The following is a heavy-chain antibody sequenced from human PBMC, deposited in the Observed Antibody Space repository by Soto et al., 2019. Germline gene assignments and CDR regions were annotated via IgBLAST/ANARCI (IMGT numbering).Heavy chain of an antibody. D-gene: IGHD3-10*01. CDR3: AKSGMVRGVIIYYFDY. CDR1: GFTFDDYT. J-gene: IGHJ4*02. V-gene: IGHV3-43*01. Sequence: PGGSLRLSCAASGFTFDDYTMHWVRQAPGKGLEWVSLISWDGGSTYYADSVKGRFTISRDNSKNSLYLQMNSLRTEDTALYYSAKSGMVRGVIIYYFDYWGQGTLVTVYS. CDR2: ISWDGGST.